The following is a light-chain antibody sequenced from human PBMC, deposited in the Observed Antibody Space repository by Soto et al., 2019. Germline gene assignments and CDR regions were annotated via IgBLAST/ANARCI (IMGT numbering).Light chain of an antibody. CDR3: QQFSSYSRT. J-gene: IGKJ1*01. CDR2: SVS. CDR1: QSVNSW. Sequence: DIQMTQSPSTLSAYVGDRVTITCQAGQSVNSWLAWYQQKPGRAPKLLIYSVSNLDSGVPSRFSGSGSGTEFTLTISSLQPDDFATYYCQQFSSYSRTFGQGTKVEMK. V-gene: IGKV1-5*01.